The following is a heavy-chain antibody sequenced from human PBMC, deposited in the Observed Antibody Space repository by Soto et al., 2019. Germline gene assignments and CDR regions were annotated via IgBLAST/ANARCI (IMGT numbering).Heavy chain of an antibody. Sequence: QVQLQQWGAGLLKPSETLSLTCAVYGGSFSGYYWSWIRQPPGKGLEWIGEINHSGSTNYNPSLKSPVIISVDTSKNQFSLNLSSVTAADTAVYYCASAIRGRGGYWVQGTLVTVSS. D-gene: IGHD2-2*02. CDR2: INHSGST. CDR1: GGSFSGYY. J-gene: IGHJ4*02. CDR3: ASAIRGRGGY. V-gene: IGHV4-34*01.